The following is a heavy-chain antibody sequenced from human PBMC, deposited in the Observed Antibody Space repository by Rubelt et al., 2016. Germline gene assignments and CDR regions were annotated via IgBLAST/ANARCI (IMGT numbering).Heavy chain of an antibody. V-gene: IGHV4-34*01. CDR3: ARDQSLSQLYYYYGMDV. J-gene: IGHJ6*02. D-gene: IGHD2-2*01. CDR1: GGSFSGYY. Sequence: KPSETLSLTCAVYGGSFSGYYWSWIRQPPGKGLEWIGEINHSGSTNYNPSLKSRVTISVDTSKNQFSLKLSSVTAADTAVYYCARDQSLSQLYYYYGMDVWGQGTTVTVSS. CDR2: INHSGST.